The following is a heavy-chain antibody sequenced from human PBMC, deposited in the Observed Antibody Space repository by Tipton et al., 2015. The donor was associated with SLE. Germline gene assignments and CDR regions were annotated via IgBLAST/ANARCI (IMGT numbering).Heavy chain of an antibody. J-gene: IGHJ4*02. CDR3: ARGTYYYDSSGSTDYFDY. CDR1: GGSIRSYY. D-gene: IGHD3-22*01. CDR2: IYYSGST. Sequence: TLSLTCTVSGGSIRSYYWSWIRQPPGKGLEWIGYIYYSGSTNYNPSLKSRVTISVDTSKNQFSLKLSSVTAADTAVYYCARGTYYYDSSGSTDYFDYWGQGTLVTVSS. V-gene: IGHV4-59*12.